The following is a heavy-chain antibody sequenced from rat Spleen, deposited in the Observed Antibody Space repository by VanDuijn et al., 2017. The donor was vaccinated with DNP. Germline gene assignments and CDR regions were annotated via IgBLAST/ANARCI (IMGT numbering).Heavy chain of an antibody. J-gene: IGHJ2*01. CDR3: AREWRYFFDY. Sequence: EVKLVESGGGLVQPGRSLKLSCAASGFNFNDYWMGWVRQAPGKGLEWIGEINKDSRTIKYAPSLKDKFTISRDNAQNTLYLQMSKLGSEDTAIYYCAREWRYFFDYWGQGVMVTVSS. CDR2: INKDSRTI. D-gene: IGHD1-1*01. CDR1: GFNFNDYW. V-gene: IGHV4-2*01.